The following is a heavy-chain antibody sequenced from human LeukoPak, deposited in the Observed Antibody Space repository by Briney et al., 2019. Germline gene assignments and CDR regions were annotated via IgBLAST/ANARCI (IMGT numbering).Heavy chain of an antibody. D-gene: IGHD2-2*01. CDR3: ARGGDIVVVPAANFDY. CDR2: ISGSGGST. Sequence: PGGSLRLSCAASGFTFNTYGMNWVRQAPGKGLEWVSAISGSGGSTYYADSVKGRFTISRDNSKNTLYLQMNSLRAEDTAVYYCARGGDIVVVPAANFDYWGQGTLVTVSS. CDR1: GFTFNTYG. V-gene: IGHV3-23*01. J-gene: IGHJ4*02.